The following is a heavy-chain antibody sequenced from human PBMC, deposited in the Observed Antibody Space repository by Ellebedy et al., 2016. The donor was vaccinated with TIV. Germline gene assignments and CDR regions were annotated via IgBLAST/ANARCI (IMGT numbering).Heavy chain of an antibody. CDR2: INPKNGTT. CDR3: ARGRSDYDTGGYYYGY. J-gene: IGHJ4*02. D-gene: IGHD3-22*01. CDR1: GYTFTAYY. Sequence: AASVKVSCKASGYTFTAYYMHWVRQAPGQGPEWMGRINPKNGTTDYAQKFQGRVTMTRDTSITTVYMELSNLRLDDTAVYYCARGRSDYDTGGYYYGYWGQGTLVTVSS. V-gene: IGHV1-2*06.